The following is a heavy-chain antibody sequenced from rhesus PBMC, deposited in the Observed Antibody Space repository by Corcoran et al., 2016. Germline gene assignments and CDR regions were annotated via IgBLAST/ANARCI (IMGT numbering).Heavy chain of an antibody. V-gene: IGHV5-20*02. D-gene: IGHD4-29*01. CDR1: GSSFTSSW. J-gene: IGHJ5-1*01. Sequence: VQLVQSGAEVKRPGGPLKISCQPSGSSFTSSWLSWVRQIPGKGLEGMGAIDPSDSETRYSPSFQGQVTISADKSISTAYLQWSSLKASDTATYYCAKYYGSSLVNRFDVWGPGVLVTVSS. CDR3: AKYYGSSLVNRFDV. CDR2: IDPSDSET.